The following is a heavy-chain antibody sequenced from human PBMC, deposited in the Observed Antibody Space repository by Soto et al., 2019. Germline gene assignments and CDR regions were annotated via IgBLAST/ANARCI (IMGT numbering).Heavy chain of an antibody. J-gene: IGHJ6*02. CDR3: ARDAEWNDEDCYYYYGMDV. Sequence: SQTLSLTCAISGDSVSSNSAAWNWIRQSPSRGLEWLGRTYYRSKWYNDYAVSVKSRITINPDTSKNKFSLQLNSVTPEDTAVYYCARDAEWNDEDCYYYYGMDVWGQGTTVTVSS. D-gene: IGHD1-1*01. CDR1: GDSVSSNSAA. V-gene: IGHV6-1*01. CDR2: TYYRSKWYN.